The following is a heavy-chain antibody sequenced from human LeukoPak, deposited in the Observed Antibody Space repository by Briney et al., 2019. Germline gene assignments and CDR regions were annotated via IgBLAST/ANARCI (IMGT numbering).Heavy chain of an antibody. J-gene: IGHJ3*01. V-gene: IGHV3-7*03. CDR1: GFTFSGFW. CDR3: ARSSYSSSSSV. CDR2: INSDGSEG. D-gene: IGHD6-6*01. Sequence: GGSLRLSCAVSGFTFSGFWMSWSRQAPGKGLEWVASINSDGSEGYYADVVKGRFTISRDNAKNSLYLQINSLRAEDTAVCYCARSSYSSSSSVWGQGTMVTVSS.